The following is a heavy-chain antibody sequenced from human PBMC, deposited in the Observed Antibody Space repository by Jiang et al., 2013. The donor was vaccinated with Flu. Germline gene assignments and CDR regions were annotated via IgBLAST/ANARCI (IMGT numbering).Heavy chain of an antibody. CDR3: ARDGNYYDSTDYAIDV. CDR2: FWYDGTNK. J-gene: IGHJ3*01. V-gene: IGHV3-33*01. CDR1: GFTFSAYG. Sequence: VQLLESGGGLVQPGTSLRLSCEASGFTFSAYGMHWVRQAPGKGLEWVAVFWYDGTNKFYADSVKGRFTISRDNDKNTLYLEMNNLRVEDTAVYYCARDGNYYDSTDYAIDVWGQGQWSPSLQ. D-gene: IGHD3-22*01.